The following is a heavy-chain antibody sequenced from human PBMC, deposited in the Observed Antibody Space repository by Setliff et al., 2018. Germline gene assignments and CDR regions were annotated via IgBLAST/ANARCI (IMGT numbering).Heavy chain of an antibody. V-gene: IGHV1-18*01. D-gene: IGHD2-2*01. Sequence: GASVKVSCKASGYTFTSYGISWVRQAPGQGLEWMGWISAYNGNTNYAQKLQGRVTMTTDTSTSTAYMELRSLRSDDTAVYYCARDPSPYCSSTSCSPHWFDPWGQGTLVTVSS. CDR1: GYTFTSYG. J-gene: IGHJ5*02. CDR2: ISAYNGNT. CDR3: ARDPSPYCSSTSCSPHWFDP.